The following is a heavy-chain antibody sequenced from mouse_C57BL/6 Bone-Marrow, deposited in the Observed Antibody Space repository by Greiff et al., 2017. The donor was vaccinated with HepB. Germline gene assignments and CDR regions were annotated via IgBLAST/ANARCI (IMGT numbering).Heavy chain of an antibody. V-gene: IGHV5-2*01. Sequence: EVQVVESGGGLVQPGESLKLSCESNEYEFPSHDMSWVRKTPEKRLELVAAINSDGGSTYYPDTMEIRFIISRDNTKKTLYMQMSSLRSEDTALYYCAREDYYGSSPDYWGQGTTLTVSS. CDR2: INSDGGST. CDR1: EYEFPSHD. J-gene: IGHJ2*01. CDR3: AREDYYGSSPDY. D-gene: IGHD1-1*01.